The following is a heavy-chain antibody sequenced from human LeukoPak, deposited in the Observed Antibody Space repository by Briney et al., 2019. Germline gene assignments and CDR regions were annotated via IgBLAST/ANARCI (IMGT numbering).Heavy chain of an antibody. CDR3: ARNDDYVWGTYRNFDY. CDR2: IYGGGST. V-gene: IGHV3-53*01. CDR1: GFTVSSNF. Sequence: GALRLSCAASGFTVSSNFMAWVRQAPGKGLEWVSVIYGGGSTFYADSVKGRSTISRDNSQNTMYLQMNGLRAEDTAVYYCARNDDYVWGTYRNFDYWGQGTLVTVSS. D-gene: IGHD3-16*02. J-gene: IGHJ4*02.